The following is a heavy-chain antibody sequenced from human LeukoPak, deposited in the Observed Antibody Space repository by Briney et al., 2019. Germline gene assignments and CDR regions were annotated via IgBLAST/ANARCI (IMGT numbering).Heavy chain of an antibody. CDR3: ANYGSGLMRLRSFDY. CDR2: IYTSGST. CDR1: GGSISSYY. V-gene: IGHV4-4*07. J-gene: IGHJ4*02. D-gene: IGHD3-10*01. Sequence: PSETLSLTCTVSGGSISSYYWSWIRQPAGKGLEWIGRIYTSGSTNYNPSLKSRVTMSVDTSKNQFSLKLSSVTAADTAVYYCANYGSGLMRLRSFDYWGQGTLVTVSS.